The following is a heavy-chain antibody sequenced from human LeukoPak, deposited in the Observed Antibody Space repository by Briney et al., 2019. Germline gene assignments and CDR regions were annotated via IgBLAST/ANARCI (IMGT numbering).Heavy chain of an antibody. CDR1: GVSISTYY. D-gene: IGHD3-3*01. Sequence: PSETLSLTCSVSGVSISTYYWSWLRQPPGKGLEWVGYKSGAGRDLYNPSLKSRVTISVDASENQFSLKLSSVTAADTAVYYCARQHYDFWSGSHMDVWGKGTTVTVSS. CDR2: KSGAGRD. J-gene: IGHJ6*03. CDR3: ARQHYDFWSGSHMDV. V-gene: IGHV4-59*08.